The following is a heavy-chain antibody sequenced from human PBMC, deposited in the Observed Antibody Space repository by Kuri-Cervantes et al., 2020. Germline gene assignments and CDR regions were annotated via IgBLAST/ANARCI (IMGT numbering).Heavy chain of an antibody. Sequence: GSLRLSCTVSGGSISSYYWSWIRQPPGKGLEWIGNIYYSGSTNYNPSLKSRVTISVDTSKNQFSLKLSSVTAADTAVYYCARYTYCSTGRCYEDYWGQGTLVTVSS. CDR3: ARYTYCSTGRCYEDY. V-gene: IGHV4-59*12. CDR2: IYYSGST. D-gene: IGHD2-15*01. J-gene: IGHJ4*02. CDR1: GGSISSYY.